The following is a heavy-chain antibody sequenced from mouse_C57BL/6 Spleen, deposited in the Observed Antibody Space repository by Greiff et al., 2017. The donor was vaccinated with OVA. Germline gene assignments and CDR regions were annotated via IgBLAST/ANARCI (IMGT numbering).Heavy chain of an antibody. J-gene: IGHJ3*01. CDR2: INPSTGGT. CDR1: GYSFTGYY. D-gene: IGHD1-1*01. CDR3: ARSGYYYGPLFAY. V-gene: IGHV1-42*01. Sequence: VQLKQSGPELVKPGASVKISCKASGYSFTGYYMNWVKQSPEKSLEWIGEINPSTGGTTYNQKFKAKATLTVDKSSSTAYMQLKSLTSEDSAVYYCARSGYYYGPLFAYWGQGTLVTVSA.